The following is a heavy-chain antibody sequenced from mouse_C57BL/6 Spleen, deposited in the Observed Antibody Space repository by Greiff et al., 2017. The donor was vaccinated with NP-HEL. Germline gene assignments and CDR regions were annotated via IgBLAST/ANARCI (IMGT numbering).Heavy chain of an antibody. CDR3: ARRIYYGNYGYFDV. D-gene: IGHD2-1*01. J-gene: IGHJ1*03. CDR1: GYTFTSYW. Sequence: QVHVKQPGAELVKPGASVKLSCKASGYTFTSYWMQWVKQRPGQGLEWIGEIDPSDSYTNYNQKFKGKATLTVDTSSSTAYMQLSSLTSEDSAVYYCARRIYYGNYGYFDVWGTGTTVTVSS. V-gene: IGHV1-50*01. CDR2: IDPSDSYT.